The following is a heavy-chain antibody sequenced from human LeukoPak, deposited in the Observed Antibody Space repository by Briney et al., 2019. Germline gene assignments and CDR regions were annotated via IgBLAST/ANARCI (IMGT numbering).Heavy chain of an antibody. CDR3: ARVEISSNLYYFDY. CDR2: IYYSGST. V-gene: IGHV4-39*01. D-gene: IGHD6-13*01. Sequence: PSETLSLTCTVSGGSISSSSYYWGWIRQPPGKGLEWIGSIYYSGSTYYNPSLKSRVTISVDTSKNQFSLKLSSVTAADTAVYYCARVEISSNLYYFDYWGQGTLVTVSS. J-gene: IGHJ4*02. CDR1: GGSISSSSYY.